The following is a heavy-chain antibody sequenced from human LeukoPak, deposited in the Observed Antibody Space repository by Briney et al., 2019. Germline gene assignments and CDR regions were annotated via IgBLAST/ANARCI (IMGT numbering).Heavy chain of an antibody. Sequence: PSETLSLTCAVPGYSLRSAYYWGWIPQPPGKGLEWSRIYYHSESTNYNPSLKSRVTISVDTSKNQFSLKLSSVTAADTAVYYCARRDGWFDPWGQGTRVTVSS. V-gene: IGHV4-38-2*01. CDR3: ARRDGWFDP. CDR2: YYHSEST. CDR1: GYSLRSAYY. D-gene: IGHD5-24*01. J-gene: IGHJ5*02.